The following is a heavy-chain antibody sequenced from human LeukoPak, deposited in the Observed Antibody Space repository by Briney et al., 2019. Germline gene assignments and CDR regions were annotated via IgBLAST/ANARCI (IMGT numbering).Heavy chain of an antibody. CDR1: GGSFSGYY. J-gene: IGHJ5*02. CDR3: ARGFPPHNSPWGSYRLVNNWFDP. V-gene: IGHV4-34*01. D-gene: IGHD3-16*02. CDR2: INHSGST. Sequence: KPSETLSLTCAVYGGSFSGYYWSWIRQPPGKGLEWIGEINHSGSTNYNPSLKTRVTISVDTSKNQFSLKLSSVTAADTAVYYCARGFPPHNSPWGSYRLVNNWFDPWGQGTLVTVSS.